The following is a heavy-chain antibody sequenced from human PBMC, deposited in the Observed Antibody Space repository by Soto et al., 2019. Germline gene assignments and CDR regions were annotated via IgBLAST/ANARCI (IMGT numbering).Heavy chain of an antibody. J-gene: IGHJ3*02. V-gene: IGHV3-30*18. D-gene: IGHD4-17*01. CDR3: AKDSQTTVVTLDAFDI. CDR2: ISYDGSNK. Sequence: VQLVESGGGVVQPGRSLRLSCAASGFTFSSYGMHWVRQAPGKGLEWVAVISYDGSNKYYADSVKGRFTISRDNSKNTLYLQMNSLRAEDTAVYYCAKDSQTTVVTLDAFDIWGQGTMVTVSS. CDR1: GFTFSSYG.